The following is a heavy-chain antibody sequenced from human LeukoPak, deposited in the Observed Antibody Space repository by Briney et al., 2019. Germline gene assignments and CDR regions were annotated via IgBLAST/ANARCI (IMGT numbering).Heavy chain of an antibody. D-gene: IGHD2/OR15-2a*01. J-gene: IGHJ4*02. Sequence: SDTLSLTCPVSGGSISSYYWSWIRQPPGNGLEWTAYISDIGSINYNPSLKSRVTISLATSKNQFSLKLSSVTAADTAVYYCAGHHPRNTVDFWGQGTLVTVSS. CDR1: GGSISSYY. CDR3: AGHHPRNTVDF. V-gene: IGHV4-59*08. CDR2: ISDIGSI.